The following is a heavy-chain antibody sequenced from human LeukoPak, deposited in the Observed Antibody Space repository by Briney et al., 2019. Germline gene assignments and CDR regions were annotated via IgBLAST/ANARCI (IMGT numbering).Heavy chain of an antibody. CDR2: IIPIFGTA. CDR3: ARGGNRRGYYYYGMDV. CDR1: GYTFTGYY. V-gene: IGHV1-69*13. Sequence: SVNVSCTASGYTFTGYYMHWVRQAPGQGLECMGGIIPIFGTANYAQKFQGRVTITADESTSTAYMELSSLRSEDTAVYYCARGGNRRGYYYYGMDVWGQGTTVTVSS. J-gene: IGHJ6*02. D-gene: IGHD1-14*01.